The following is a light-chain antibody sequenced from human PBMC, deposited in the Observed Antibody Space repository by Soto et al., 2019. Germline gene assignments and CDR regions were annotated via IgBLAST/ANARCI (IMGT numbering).Light chain of an antibody. V-gene: IGKV1-5*01. CDR3: QLFYKGWT. J-gene: IGKJ1*01. CDR2: GVS. CDR1: QSVGRS. Sequence: DIQMTQSPSTLSASVGDRVTITCRASQSVGRSLAWYQQQPGKAPKLLIYGVSTLESGVPSRFSGFGSGTEFTLSISSLQPGVFGTYYCQLFYKGWTFGQGTRV.